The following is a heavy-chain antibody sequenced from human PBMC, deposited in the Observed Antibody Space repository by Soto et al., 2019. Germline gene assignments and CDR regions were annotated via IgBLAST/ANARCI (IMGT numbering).Heavy chain of an antibody. Sequence: ASVKVSCKASGYTFTRYYMHWVRQAPGQGLEWMGIINPSGGSTSYAQKFQGRVTMTRDTSTSTVYMELSSLRSEDTAVYYCARVYYDSSGYPLFDYWGQGTLVTVSS. CDR2: INPSGGST. D-gene: IGHD3-22*01. CDR3: ARVYYDSSGYPLFDY. V-gene: IGHV1-46*01. J-gene: IGHJ4*02. CDR1: GYTFTRYY.